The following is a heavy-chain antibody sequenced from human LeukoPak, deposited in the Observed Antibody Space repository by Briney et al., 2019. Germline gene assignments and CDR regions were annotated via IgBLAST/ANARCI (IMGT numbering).Heavy chain of an antibody. J-gene: IGHJ4*02. D-gene: IGHD5-24*01. CDR2: ISYDGSNK. Sequence: GGSLRLSCAASGFTFSSSGMHWVRQAPGKGLEWVAVISYDGSNKYYADSVKGRFTISRDNSKNTLYLQMNSLRAEDTAVYYCAKDVEMATTLGFDYWGQGTLVTVSS. V-gene: IGHV3-30*18. CDR1: GFTFSSSG. CDR3: AKDVEMATTLGFDY.